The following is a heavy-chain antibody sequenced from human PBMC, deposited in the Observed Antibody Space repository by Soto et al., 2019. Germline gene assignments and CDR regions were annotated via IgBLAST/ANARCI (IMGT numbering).Heavy chain of an antibody. CDR3: SSSSPASDY. CDR1: GFTFSRFA. D-gene: IGHD3-10*01. Sequence: EVQMLESGGGLVQPGGSLRLSCVASGFTFSRFAMSWVRQAPGKGLEWVSAISNSGGSTYYADSVKGRFTISRDNAKNTLYLKMSSLRAEDTALYYCSSSSPASDYWGQGTLVTVSS. V-gene: IGHV3-23*01. CDR2: ISNSGGST. J-gene: IGHJ4*02.